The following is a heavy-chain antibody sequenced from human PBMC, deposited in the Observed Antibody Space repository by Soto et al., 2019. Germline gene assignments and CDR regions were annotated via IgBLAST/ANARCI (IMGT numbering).Heavy chain of an antibody. D-gene: IGHD3-22*01. CDR1: GFDFEDFA. V-gene: IGHV3-43D*04. CDR3: AKALYYYDSSPLDH. Sequence: VQLVESGGVEMQPGGSLRLSCAAAGFDFEDFAMHWVRQAPGKGLEWVSLINSDGTDSYYMDSVRGRFTISRDNGKNSLYLQMDRLRPEDTAFYFCAKALYYYDSSPLDHWGQGTLVTVSS. CDR2: INSDGTDS. J-gene: IGHJ4*02.